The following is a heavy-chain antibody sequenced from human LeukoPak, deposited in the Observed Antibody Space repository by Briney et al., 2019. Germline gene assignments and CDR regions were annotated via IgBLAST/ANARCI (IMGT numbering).Heavy chain of an antibody. Sequence: GGSLRLSCAASGFTFSSYSMNWVRQAPGKGLEWVSSISSNSYIYNADSVKGRSTISRDNAKNSLYLQMNSLRAEDTAVYYCARDQGLLVVAGRFGYWGQGTLVTVSS. V-gene: IGHV3-21*01. D-gene: IGHD6-19*01. CDR2: ISSNSYI. J-gene: IGHJ4*02. CDR3: ARDQGLLVVAGRFGY. CDR1: GFTFSSYS.